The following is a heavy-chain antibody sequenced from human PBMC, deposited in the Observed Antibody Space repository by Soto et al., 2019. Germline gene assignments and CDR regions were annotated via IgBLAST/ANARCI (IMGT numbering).Heavy chain of an antibody. J-gene: IGHJ4*02. V-gene: IGHV4-61*08. CDR3: VRDTNVRYYDAHY. D-gene: IGHD3-16*01. CDR2: MYFTGST. Sequence: SETLSLTCTVSGGSVSSGGYYWSWIRQPPGKGLEWIGYMYFTGSTNYNPSLKSRVTISVDTSNNQFSLKLRSVTAADTAVYYCVRDTNVRYYDAHYWGQGTLVTVSS. CDR1: GGSVSSGGYY.